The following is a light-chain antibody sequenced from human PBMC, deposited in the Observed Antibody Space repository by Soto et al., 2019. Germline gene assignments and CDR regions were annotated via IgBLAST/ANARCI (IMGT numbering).Light chain of an antibody. Sequence: DIQMTQSPSTLPSSVGDRVTLTCRASQSISNWLAWYQRKPGTAPKLLIYHASTLESGVPARFSGRGSGTEFTLTISSLQPDDFATYYCQQYNSYSFGQGTKVDIK. J-gene: IGKJ1*01. CDR3: QQYNSYS. CDR2: HAS. CDR1: QSISNW. V-gene: IGKV1-5*01.